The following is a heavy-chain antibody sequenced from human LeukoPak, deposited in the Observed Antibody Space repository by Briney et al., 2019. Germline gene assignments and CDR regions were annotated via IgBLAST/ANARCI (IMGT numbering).Heavy chain of an antibody. CDR3: ARVRAMVRGVEGMDV. Sequence: GGSLRLSCAASGFTVSSNYMSWVRQAPGKGLEWVSVIYSGGSTYYADSVKGRFTISRDNSKNTLYLQMNSLRAEDTAVYYCARVRAMVRGVEGMDVWGKGTTVTVSS. CDR1: GFTVSSNY. D-gene: IGHD3-10*01. V-gene: IGHV3-66*01. J-gene: IGHJ6*03. CDR2: IYSGGST.